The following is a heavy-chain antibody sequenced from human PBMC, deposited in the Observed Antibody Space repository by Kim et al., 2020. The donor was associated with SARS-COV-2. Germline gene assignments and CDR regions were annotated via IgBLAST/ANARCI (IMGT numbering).Heavy chain of an antibody. CDR3: ARVYGDYGVPWDY. D-gene: IGHD4-17*01. J-gene: IGHJ4*02. Sequence: SETLSLTCAVYGGSFSGYYWSWIRQPPGKGLEWIGEINHSGSTNYNPSLKSRVTISVDTSKNQFSLKLSSVTAADTAVYYCARVYGDYGVPWDYWGQGTLVTVSS. CDR2: INHSGST. CDR1: GGSFSGYY. V-gene: IGHV4-34*01.